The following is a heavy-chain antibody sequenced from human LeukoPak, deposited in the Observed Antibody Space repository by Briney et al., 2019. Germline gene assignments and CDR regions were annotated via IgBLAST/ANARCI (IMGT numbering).Heavy chain of an antibody. V-gene: IGHV3-48*02. D-gene: IGHD3-10*01. Sequence: GSLRLSCAASGFTFSSYSMNWVRQAPGKGLEWVSYISSSSSTIYYADSVEGRFTISRDNAKNSLYLQMNSLRDEDTAVYYCARDRSGVSILYYFDYWGQGTLVTVSS. J-gene: IGHJ4*02. CDR2: ISSSSSTI. CDR1: GFTFSSYS. CDR3: ARDRSGVSILYYFDY.